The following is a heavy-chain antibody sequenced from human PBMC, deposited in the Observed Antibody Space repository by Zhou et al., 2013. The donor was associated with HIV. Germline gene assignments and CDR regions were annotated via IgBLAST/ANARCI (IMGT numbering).Heavy chain of an antibody. CDR1: GGTFSSYA. Sequence: QVQLVQSGAEVKKPGSSVKVSCKASGGTFSSYAISWVRQAPGQGLEWMGGIIPIFGTANYAQKFQGRVTITTDESTSTAYMELSSLRSEDTAVYYCASAAMVTGIGSPHYYYYYYMDVWGKGTTVTVSS. D-gene: IGHD5-18*01. CDR3: ASAAMVTGIGSPHYYYYYYMDV. V-gene: IGHV1-69*05. CDR2: IIPIFGTA. J-gene: IGHJ6*03.